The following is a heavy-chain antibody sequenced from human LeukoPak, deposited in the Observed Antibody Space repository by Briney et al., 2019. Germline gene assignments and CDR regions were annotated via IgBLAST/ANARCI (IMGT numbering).Heavy chain of an antibody. Sequence: SETLSLTCAVYGGSFSGYHWTWIRQSPGKGLEWIGDINPSGSTYYNPSLKGRLTISVDTSKNQFSLKLSSVTAADTAVYYCARWSYYGSGSYYYYYYGMDVWGQGTTVTVSS. CDR2: INPSGST. D-gene: IGHD3-10*01. V-gene: IGHV4-34*01. J-gene: IGHJ6*02. CDR1: GGSFSGYH. CDR3: ARWSYYGSGSYYYYYYGMDV.